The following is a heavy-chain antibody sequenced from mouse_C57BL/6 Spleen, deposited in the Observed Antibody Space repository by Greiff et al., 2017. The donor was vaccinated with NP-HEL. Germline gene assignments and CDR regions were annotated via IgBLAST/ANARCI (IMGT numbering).Heavy chain of an antibody. CDR1: GFTFSDYY. CDR3: AREGRSPGGFAY. CDR2: INYDGSST. J-gene: IGHJ3*01. Sequence: EVQRVESEGGLVQPGSSMKLSCTASGFTFSDYYMAWVRQVPEKGLEWVANINYDGSSTYYLDSLKSRFIISRDNAKNMLYLHMSSLKSEDTATDYCAREGRSPGGFAYWGQGTLVTVSA. V-gene: IGHV5-16*01.